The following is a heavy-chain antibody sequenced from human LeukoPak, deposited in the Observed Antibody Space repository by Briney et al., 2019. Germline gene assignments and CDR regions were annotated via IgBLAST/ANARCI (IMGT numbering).Heavy chain of an antibody. V-gene: IGHV3-20*03. CDR1: RFTFDDHA. CDR3: AREEYYYDSSGYSQGRGFDI. CDR2: INWNGDRT. Sequence: RLSFAASRFTFDDHAMSWVRQAPGKGLEWVSGINWNGDRTVYADSVRGRFTISRDNAKNTLYLQMNGLRAEDTAVYYCAREEYYYDSSGYSQGRGFDIWGQGTMVTVSS. J-gene: IGHJ3*02. D-gene: IGHD3-22*01.